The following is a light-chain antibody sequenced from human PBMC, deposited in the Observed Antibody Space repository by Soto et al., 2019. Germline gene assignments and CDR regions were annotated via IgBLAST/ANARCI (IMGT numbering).Light chain of an antibody. CDR2: AAS. J-gene: IGKJ4*01. CDR3: QYYNNWIAT. V-gene: IGKV3-15*01. Sequence: EVVTTQSPASLSVSPGYNVSLSCRANQTISNTLAWYQQKPGQGHRLIIYAASTRATGVSDRFSGSGSGTDFTLTFSRLKSEEFTIYDCQYYNNWIATVGGWTKVEIK. CDR1: QTISNT.